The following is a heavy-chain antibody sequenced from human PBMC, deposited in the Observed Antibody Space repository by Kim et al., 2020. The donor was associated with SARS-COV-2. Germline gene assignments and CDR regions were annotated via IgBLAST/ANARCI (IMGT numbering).Heavy chain of an antibody. D-gene: IGHD3-22*01. CDR1: GFTVSSNY. J-gene: IGHJ3*02. Sequence: GGSLRLSCAASGFTVSSNYMSWVRQAPGKGLEWVSVIYSGGSTYYADSVKGRFTISRDNSKNTLYLQMNSLRAEDTAVYYCARVSLFIVVVPRGHDAFDIWGQGTMVTVSS. CDR2: IYSGGST. CDR3: ARVSLFIVVVPRGHDAFDI. V-gene: IGHV3-53*01.